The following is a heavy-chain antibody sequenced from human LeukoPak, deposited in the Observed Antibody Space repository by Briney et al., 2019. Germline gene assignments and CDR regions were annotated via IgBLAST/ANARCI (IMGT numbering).Heavy chain of an antibody. CDR3: SRGLDSRKLGY. V-gene: IGHV4-31*03. Sequence: SETLSLTCTVSGASFNSDDQYWNWIRRSPGKGLEWIGSIHPSRMLYNNPSLESRVTMSRDTSKNQFSLNLNSVTAADTAVYFCSRGLDSRKLGYWGQGILVTVS. D-gene: IGHD3-22*01. CDR2: IHPSRML. J-gene: IGHJ4*02. CDR1: GASFNSDDQY.